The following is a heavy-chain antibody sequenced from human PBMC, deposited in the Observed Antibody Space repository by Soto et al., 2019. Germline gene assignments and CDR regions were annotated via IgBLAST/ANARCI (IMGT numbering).Heavy chain of an antibody. CDR1: CGSFSGYY. CDR2: INHSGST. V-gene: IGHV4-34*01. Sequence: SETLSLTCAVYCGSFSGYYWSWIRQPPGKGLEWIGEINHSGSTNYNPSLKSRVTISVDTSKNQFSLKLSSVTAADTAVYYCARYCSGGSCYSNWFDPWGQGTLVTVSS. D-gene: IGHD2-15*01. CDR3: ARYCSGGSCYSNWFDP. J-gene: IGHJ5*02.